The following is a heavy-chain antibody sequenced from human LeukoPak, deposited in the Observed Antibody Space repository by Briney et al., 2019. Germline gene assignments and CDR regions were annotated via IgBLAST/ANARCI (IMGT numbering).Heavy chain of an antibody. J-gene: IGHJ6*02. CDR1: GFTFSSYS. D-gene: IGHD5-18*01. Sequence: GGSLRLSCAASGFTFSSYSMNWVRQAPGKGLEWVSSISSSYIYYADSVKGRFTISRDNAKNSLYLQMNSLRAEDTAVYYCARVDTAMVSYYYYYGMDVWGQGTTVTVSS. CDR2: ISSSYI. CDR3: ARVDTAMVSYYYYYGMDV. V-gene: IGHV3-21*01.